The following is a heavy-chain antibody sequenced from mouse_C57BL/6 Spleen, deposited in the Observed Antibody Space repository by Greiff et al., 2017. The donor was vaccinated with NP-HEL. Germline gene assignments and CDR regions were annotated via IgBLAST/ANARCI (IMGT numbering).Heavy chain of an antibody. CDR2: ISSGGDYI. J-gene: IGHJ4*01. Sequence: SLEWVAYISSGGDYIYYADTVKGRFTISRDNARNTLYLQMSSLKSEDTAMYYCTRALLLGDAMDYWGQGTSVTVSS. CDR3: TRALLLGDAMDY. D-gene: IGHD1-1*01. V-gene: IGHV5-9-1*02.